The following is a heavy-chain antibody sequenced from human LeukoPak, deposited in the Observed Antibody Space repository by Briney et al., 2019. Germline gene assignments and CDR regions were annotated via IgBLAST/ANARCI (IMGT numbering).Heavy chain of an antibody. Sequence: GRSLRLSCAASGFTFSSYAMHWVRQAPGKGLEGVAVISYDGSNKYYADSVKGRFTISRDNSKNTLYLQMNSLRAEDTAVYYCARDRRDIVVVVAATYRYYGMDVWGKGTAVTVSS. D-gene: IGHD2-15*01. CDR1: GFTFSSYA. V-gene: IGHV3-30*04. J-gene: IGHJ6*04. CDR3: ARDRRDIVVVVAATYRYYGMDV. CDR2: ISYDGSNK.